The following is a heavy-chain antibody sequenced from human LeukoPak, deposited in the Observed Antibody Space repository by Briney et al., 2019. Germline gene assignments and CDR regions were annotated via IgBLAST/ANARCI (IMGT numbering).Heavy chain of an antibody. V-gene: IGHV1-2*02. CDR3: ARDVDSSWYLT. CDR1: GYTFTSYG. CDR2: INPNSGGT. D-gene: IGHD6-13*01. Sequence: ASVKVSCKASGYTFTSYGISWVRQAPGQGLEWMGWINPNSGGTNYAQKFQGRVTMTRDTSISTAYMELSRLRSDDTAVYYCARDVDSSWYLTWGQGTLVTVSS. J-gene: IGHJ5*02.